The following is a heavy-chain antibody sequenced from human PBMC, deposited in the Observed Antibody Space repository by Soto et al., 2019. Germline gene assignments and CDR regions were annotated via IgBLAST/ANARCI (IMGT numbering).Heavy chain of an antibody. V-gene: IGHV4-61*08. CDR1: GSSVSSGDYY. CDR2: IYHSGST. D-gene: IGHD5-18*01. J-gene: IGHJ1*01. Sequence: SETLSLTCTVSGSSVSSGDYYWSWIRQPPGKGLEWIGYIYHSGSTNYNPSLKSRVTISEDTSKNQVSLKLRSVTAADTAIYYCAKHGYHDYFQYWGQGTLVTVSS. CDR3: AKHGYHDYFQY.